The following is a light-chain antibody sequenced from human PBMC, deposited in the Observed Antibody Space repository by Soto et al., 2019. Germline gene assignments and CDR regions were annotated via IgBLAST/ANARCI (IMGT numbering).Light chain of an antibody. CDR3: QQSYITPAG. Sequence: DIQMTQSPSSLSSSLGDRVTITCRASQSISRYLNWYQQKPGKAPKVLIYAASSLQSGVPSRFSGSGSGTDFTLTISSLKNEDFATYFCQQSYITPAGFGGGTKVDIK. V-gene: IGKV1-39*01. CDR1: QSISRY. J-gene: IGKJ4*01. CDR2: AAS.